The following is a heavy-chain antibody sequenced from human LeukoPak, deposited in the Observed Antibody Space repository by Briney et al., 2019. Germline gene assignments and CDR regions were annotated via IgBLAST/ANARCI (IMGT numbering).Heavy chain of an antibody. D-gene: IGHD6-6*01. Sequence: SETLSLTCTVSGGSISSSSYYWGWIRQPPGKGLEWIGSIYYSGSTYYTPSLKSRVTISVDTSKNQFSLKLSSVTAADTAVYYCARHRPSSWEHFDYWGQGTLVTVSS. J-gene: IGHJ4*02. CDR3: ARHRPSSWEHFDY. V-gene: IGHV4-39*01. CDR2: IYYSGST. CDR1: GGSISSSSYY.